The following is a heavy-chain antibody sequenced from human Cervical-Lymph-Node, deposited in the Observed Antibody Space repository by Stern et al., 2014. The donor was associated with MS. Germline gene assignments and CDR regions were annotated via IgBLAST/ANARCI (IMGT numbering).Heavy chain of an antibody. D-gene: IGHD1-26*01. J-gene: IGHJ4*02. Sequence: VQLVESGAEVKKPGESLKISCTTAGYSFTNYWIGWVRQVPGKGLEWMGDIYPSDSETRYSPSFQGRVIISADKSIGTAYLQWRSLKASDSGIYYCARGAPPENWGQGTLVTVSS. CDR1: GYSFTNYW. CDR2: IYPSDSET. V-gene: IGHV5-51*03. CDR3: ARGAPPEN.